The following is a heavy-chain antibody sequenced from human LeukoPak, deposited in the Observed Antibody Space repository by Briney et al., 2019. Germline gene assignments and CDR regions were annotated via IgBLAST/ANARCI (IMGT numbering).Heavy chain of an antibody. CDR1: GGTFSSYV. D-gene: IGHD6-6*01. J-gene: IGHJ6*03. CDR2: ITPIFGTA. V-gene: IGHV1-69*06. Sequence: SVEVSCKASGGTFSSYVISWVRQAPGQGLEWMGGITPIFGTANYAQKFQGRVTITADKSTSTGYMELSSLRSEDTAVYYCARDPSAAARPGPVYYYYMDVWGKGTTVTVSS. CDR3: ARDPSAAARPGPVYYYYMDV.